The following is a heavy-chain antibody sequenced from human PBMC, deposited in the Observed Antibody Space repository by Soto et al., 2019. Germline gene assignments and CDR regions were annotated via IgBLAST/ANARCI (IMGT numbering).Heavy chain of an antibody. CDR1: GGSISSYY. V-gene: IGHV4-59*08. J-gene: IGHJ4*02. CDR2: IYYSGST. D-gene: IGHD6-19*01. CDR3: AKQRSLYSSGWYGVWFDY. Sequence: SETLSLTCTVSGGSISSYYWSWIRQPPGKGLEWIGYIYYSGSTNYNPSLKSRVTISVDTSKNQFSLKLSSVTAADTAVYYCAKQRSLYSSGWYGVWFDYWGQGTLVTVSS.